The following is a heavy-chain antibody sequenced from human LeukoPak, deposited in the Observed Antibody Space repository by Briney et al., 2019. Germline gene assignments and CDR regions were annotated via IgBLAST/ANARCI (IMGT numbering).Heavy chain of an antibody. V-gene: IGHV3-23*01. J-gene: IGHJ4*02. CDR1: GFTFSSYV. Sequence: PGGSLRLSCAASGFTFSSYVMSWVRQAPGKGLEWVSAISGSGGSTYYSDSVKGRFTISRDNSKNTLYLQMNSLRAEDTAVYYCAKDGGSHGRLRLGELSYPRYWGQGTLVTVSS. D-gene: IGHD3-16*02. CDR3: AKDGGSHGRLRLGELSYPRY. CDR2: ISGSGGST.